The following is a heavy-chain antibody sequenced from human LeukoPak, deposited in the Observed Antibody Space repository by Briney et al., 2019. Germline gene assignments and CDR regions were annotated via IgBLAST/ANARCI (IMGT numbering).Heavy chain of an antibody. CDR3: ARGGGGGYYSGFNY. V-gene: IGHV1-69*04. D-gene: IGHD3-22*01. CDR1: GGTFSSYA. Sequence: SVKVSCKASGGTFSSYAISWVRQAPGQGLEWMGRIIPILGIANYAQEFQGRVTITADKSTSTAYMELSSLRSEDTAVYYCARGGGGGYYSGFNYWGQGTLVTVSS. CDR2: IIPILGIA. J-gene: IGHJ4*02.